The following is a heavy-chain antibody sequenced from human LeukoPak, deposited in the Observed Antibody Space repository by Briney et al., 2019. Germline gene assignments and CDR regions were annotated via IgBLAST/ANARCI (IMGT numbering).Heavy chain of an antibody. D-gene: IGHD3-22*01. J-gene: IGHJ3*02. Sequence: ASVKVSCKASGGTFSSYAISWVRQAPGQGLECMGRIIRILGIANYAQKFQGRVTITADKSTSTAYMELSSLRSEDTAVYYCATDSSGYYYKTWVRPNDAFDIWGQGTMVTVSS. CDR3: ATDSSGYYYKTWVRPNDAFDI. CDR1: GGTFSSYA. V-gene: IGHV1-69*04. CDR2: IIRILGIA.